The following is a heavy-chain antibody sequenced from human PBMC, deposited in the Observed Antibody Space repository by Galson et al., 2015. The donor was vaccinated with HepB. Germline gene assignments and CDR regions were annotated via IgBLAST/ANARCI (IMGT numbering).Heavy chain of an antibody. D-gene: IGHD6-13*01. J-gene: IGHJ1*01. Sequence: SVKVSCKASGGTFSTHAISWVRQAPGQGLEWMGGIIPILGSAHYSQKFQGRFTITRDTSANTAYMELNSLTSEDTAVYYCARDRRGAAAGTGGHWGQGTPVTVSS. V-gene: IGHV1-69*10. CDR2: IIPILGSA. CDR1: GGTFSTHA. CDR3: ARDRRGAAAGTGGH.